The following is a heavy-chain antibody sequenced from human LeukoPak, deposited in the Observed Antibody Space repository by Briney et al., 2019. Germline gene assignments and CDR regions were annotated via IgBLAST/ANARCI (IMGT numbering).Heavy chain of an antibody. D-gene: IGHD6-19*01. CDR2: ISGTGGRT. J-gene: IGHJ5*02. V-gene: IGHV3-23*01. CDR3: AKEPASSGRFDP. Sequence: GGSLRLSCAASGFTFSSYAMSWVRQAPGKGLEWVSAISGTGGRTYYADSVKGRSTISRDNSKNPLYLQMNSLRAEDTAVYYCAKEPASSGRFDPWGQGTLVAVSS. CDR1: GFTFSSYA.